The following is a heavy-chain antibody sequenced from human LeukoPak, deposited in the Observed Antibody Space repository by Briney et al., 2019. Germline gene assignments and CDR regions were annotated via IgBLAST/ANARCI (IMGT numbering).Heavy chain of an antibody. CDR1: GFTFDDYG. CDR2: INWNGGST. CDR3: ARVLRYCSGGSCYGDAFDI. D-gene: IGHD2-15*01. Sequence: PGGSLRLSCAASGFTFDDYGMSWVRQAPGKGLEWVSGINWNGGSTGYADSVKGRFTISRDNAKNSLYLQMNSLRAEDTALYYCARVLRYCSGGSCYGDAFDIWGQGTMVTVSS. J-gene: IGHJ3*02. V-gene: IGHV3-20*04.